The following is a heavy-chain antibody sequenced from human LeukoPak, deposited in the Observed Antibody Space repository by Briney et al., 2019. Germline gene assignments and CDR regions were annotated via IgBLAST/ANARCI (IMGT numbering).Heavy chain of an antibody. CDR2: IDPDSGGT. J-gene: IGHJ3*02. Sequence: ASVKVSCRASGYTFTDYYVHWVRQAPGQGLEWMGRIDPDSGGTHYPQKFQGRVTMTRDTFISTAYMELSRLRSDDTAVYYCAREYYDSSGRKHAFENWGQGTLVTVSS. CDR1: GYTFTDYY. CDR3: AREYYDSSGRKHAFEN. D-gene: IGHD3-22*01. V-gene: IGHV1-2*02.